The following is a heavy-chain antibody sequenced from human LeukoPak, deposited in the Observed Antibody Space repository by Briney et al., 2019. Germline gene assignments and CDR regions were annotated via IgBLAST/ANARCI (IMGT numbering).Heavy chain of an antibody. Sequence: ASVKVSCKASGYTFTSYDINWVRQATGQGLEWMGWMNPNCGNTGYAQKFQGRVTITRNTSISTAYMELSSLRSEDTAVYYCARGRRYSSGREYFDYWGQGTLVTVSS. CDR2: MNPNCGNT. CDR3: ARGRRYSSGREYFDY. CDR1: GYTFTSYD. D-gene: IGHD6-19*01. V-gene: IGHV1-8*03. J-gene: IGHJ4*02.